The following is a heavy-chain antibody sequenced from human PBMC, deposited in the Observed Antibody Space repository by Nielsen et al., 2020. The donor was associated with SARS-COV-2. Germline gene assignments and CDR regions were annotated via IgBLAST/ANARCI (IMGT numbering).Heavy chain of an antibody. V-gene: IGHV3-53*01. Sequence: GESLKISCEASGFTVSNNYMSWVRQAPGKGLEWVAVIYSGGSTYYADSVKGRFTISRDNSKNTLYLQMNSLRAEDTAVYYCAKNGRLHWGQGTLVTVSS. CDR2: IYSGGST. CDR3: AKNGRLH. CDR1: GFTVSNNY. J-gene: IGHJ4*02. D-gene: IGHD1-26*01.